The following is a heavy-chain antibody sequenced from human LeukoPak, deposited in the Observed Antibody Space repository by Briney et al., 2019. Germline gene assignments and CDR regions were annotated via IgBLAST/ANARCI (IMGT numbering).Heavy chain of an antibody. J-gene: IGHJ4*02. Sequence: GGSLRLSCAASGFTVSSNYMSWVRQAPGKGLEWVSVIYSGGATFYADSVKGRFTISRDDSENTLYLQMNSLRAEDTAVYYCARGSHIGAAGIFHNWGQGTLVTVSS. CDR2: IYSGGAT. D-gene: IGHD6-13*01. CDR1: GFTVSSNY. CDR3: ARGSHIGAAGIFHN. V-gene: IGHV3-53*01.